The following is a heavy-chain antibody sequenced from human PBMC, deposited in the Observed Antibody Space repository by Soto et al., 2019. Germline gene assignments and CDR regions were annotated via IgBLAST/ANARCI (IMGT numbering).Heavy chain of an antibody. CDR1: GGTFNNFA. J-gene: IGHJ6*02. D-gene: IGHD2-8*01. CDR2: IIPVFRSA. CDR3: ARRYCATDNWPLFYCIGDL. V-gene: IGHV1-69*01. Sequence: VQLVQSGAEVKKTGSSVKVSFKASGGTFNNFAFSWVRQAPGQGFEWMGGIIPVFRSANYAQRFRGRITITADEYTSTVYLYLNDLRSDATAVYYCARRYCATDNWPLFYCIGDLWGLGPTVTVPS.